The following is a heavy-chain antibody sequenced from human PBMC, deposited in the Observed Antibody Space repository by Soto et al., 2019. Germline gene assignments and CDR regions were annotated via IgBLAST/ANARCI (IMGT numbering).Heavy chain of an antibody. D-gene: IGHD3-10*01. CDR2: IYWDDDK. J-gene: IGHJ4*02. CDR3: VHIRYGSGLFDY. CDR1: GFSLSTSGVG. V-gene: IGHV2-5*02. Sequence: QITLKESGPPLVKPTQTLTLTCNFSGFSLSTSGVGVGWIRQPPGKALEWLALIYWDDDKRYSPSLKSRLTIXKXXSKNQVVLTMTNMDPVDTATYYCVHIRYGSGLFDYWGQGTLVTVSS.